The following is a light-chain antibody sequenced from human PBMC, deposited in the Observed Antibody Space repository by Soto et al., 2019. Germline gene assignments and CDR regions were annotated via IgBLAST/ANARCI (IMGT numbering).Light chain of an antibody. CDR2: SND. J-gene: IGLJ2*01. V-gene: IGLV1-44*01. CDR1: SSNIGSNT. Sequence: QSVVTQSPSVSATPGQRVSISCSGSSSNIGSNTVSWYQHVPGTAPKLLIYSNDQRPSAVPGRFSGSKSGSSASLAISGLQSDDEADYYCATWDDSFNVVFGGGTKLTVL. CDR3: ATWDDSFNVV.